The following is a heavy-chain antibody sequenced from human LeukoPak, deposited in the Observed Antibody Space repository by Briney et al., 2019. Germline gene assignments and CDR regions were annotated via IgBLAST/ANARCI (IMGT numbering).Heavy chain of an antibody. CDR1: GYTFTSYD. Sequence: GASVKVSCKASGYTFTSYDINWVRQATGQGLEWMGWINPNSGGTNYAQKFQGRVTMTRDTSFSTAYMEVSSLRSDDTAVYYCARMLNGAYDVWGQGTLVTVSS. J-gene: IGHJ4*02. CDR3: ARMLNGAYDV. CDR2: INPNSGGT. V-gene: IGHV1-2*02. D-gene: IGHD5-12*01.